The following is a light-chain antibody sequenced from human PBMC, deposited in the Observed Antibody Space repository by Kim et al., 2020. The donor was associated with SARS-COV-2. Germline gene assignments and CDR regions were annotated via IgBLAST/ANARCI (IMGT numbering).Light chain of an antibody. CDR1: TSNSGVGYD. J-gene: IGLJ2*01. CDR3: QSYDSSLSGSVV. Sequence: VTIACTGSTSNSGVGYDVHWYQQLPGTAPKLLLYGNSNRPSGVPDRFSGSESGTSASLAITGLQAEDEADYYCQSYDSSLSGSVVFGGGTQLTVL. V-gene: IGLV1-40*01. CDR2: GNS.